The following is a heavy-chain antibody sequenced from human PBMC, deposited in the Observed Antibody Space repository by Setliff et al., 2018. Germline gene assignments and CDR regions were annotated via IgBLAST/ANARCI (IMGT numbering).Heavy chain of an antibody. CDR3: ARGLGPTYFDY. Sequence: PSETLSLTCAVYGGSFSTYYWIWIRQPPGKGLEWIGEINHSGSTNYNLSLKSRVTISVDTSKNQVSLKLSSVTAADTAVYYCARGLGPTYFDYWGQGTLVTVSS. CDR1: GGSFSTYY. CDR2: INHSGST. J-gene: IGHJ4*02. V-gene: IGHV4-34*01.